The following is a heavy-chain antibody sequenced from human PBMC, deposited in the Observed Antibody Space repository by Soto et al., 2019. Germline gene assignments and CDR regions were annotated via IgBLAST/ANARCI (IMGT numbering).Heavy chain of an antibody. Sequence: GGSLRLSCAASGFTFSSYGMHWVRQAPGKGLEWVAVISYDGSNKYYADSVKGRFTISRDNSKNTLYLQMNSLRAEDTAVYYCAKWGSYYYGSGYYYYYYMDVWGKGTTVTVSS. CDR3: AKWGSYYYGSGYYYYYYMDV. J-gene: IGHJ6*03. D-gene: IGHD3-10*01. CDR1: GFTFSSYG. V-gene: IGHV3-30*18. CDR2: ISYDGSNK.